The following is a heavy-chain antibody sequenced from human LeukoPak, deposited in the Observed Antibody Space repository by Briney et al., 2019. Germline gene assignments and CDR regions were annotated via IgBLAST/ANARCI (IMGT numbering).Heavy chain of an antibody. CDR3: ARLDCGGDCFVDY. CDR1: GASFTSNY. D-gene: IGHD2-21*02. J-gene: IGHJ4*02. Sequence: PSETLSLTCTVSGASFTSNYWSWIRQPPGKGLEWIGYIYYSGTTTYNPSLERRVSMSVDMSKTQFSLSLNSVTATDTAVYYCARLDCGGDCFVDYWGQGTLVTVPS. CDR2: IYYSGTT. V-gene: IGHV4-59*08.